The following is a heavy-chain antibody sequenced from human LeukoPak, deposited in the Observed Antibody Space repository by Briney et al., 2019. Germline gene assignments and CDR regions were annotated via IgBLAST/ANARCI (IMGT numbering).Heavy chain of an antibody. J-gene: IGHJ4*02. CDR2: IYAGGDT. D-gene: IGHD6-13*01. V-gene: IGHV3-53*01. CDR3: ARDAQQLVLDY. Sequence: GGSLRLSCAASGFTVSNNYMSWVRQAPGKGLEWVSAIYAGGDTYYADSVRGRFTISRDNSKNTLYLQMNSLRAEDTAVYYCARDAQQLVLDYWGQGTLVTVSS. CDR1: GFTVSNNY.